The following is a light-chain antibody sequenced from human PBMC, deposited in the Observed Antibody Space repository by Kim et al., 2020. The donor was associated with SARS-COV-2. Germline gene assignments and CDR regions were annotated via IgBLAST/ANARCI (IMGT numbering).Light chain of an antibody. Sequence: PGERATLSCRASQSVNNKYLAGYQQKPGQAPRLLIYGASSRATGIPDRFSGSGSGTDFTLTISRLEPEDFAVYYCQQYGSSPPITFGQGTRLEIK. CDR3: QQYGSSPPIT. CDR2: GAS. V-gene: IGKV3-20*01. CDR1: QSVNNKY. J-gene: IGKJ5*01.